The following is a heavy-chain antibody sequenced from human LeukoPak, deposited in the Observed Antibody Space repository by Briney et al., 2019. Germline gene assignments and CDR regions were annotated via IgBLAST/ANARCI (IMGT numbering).Heavy chain of an antibody. Sequence: GGSLRLSCAASGXTFNTNWMHWVRQAPGKGLVWVSCINGDGSTTTYADSVKGRFTISRDNAKNTVYLQINNLRPEDTAVYYCARDRYYVPDNWGQGTLVTVSS. CDR2: INGDGSTT. V-gene: IGHV3-74*01. CDR3: ARDRYYVPDN. CDR1: GXTFNTNW. J-gene: IGHJ4*02. D-gene: IGHD3-10*02.